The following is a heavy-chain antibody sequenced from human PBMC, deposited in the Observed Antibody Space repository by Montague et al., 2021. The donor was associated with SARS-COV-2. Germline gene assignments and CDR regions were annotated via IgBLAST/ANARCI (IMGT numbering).Heavy chain of an antibody. J-gene: IGHJ6*02. V-gene: IGHV4-59*01. Sequence: SETLSLTCSVSGGSMINNYWSWIRQPPGKGLEWMGNIYYTGSTDYNPSXXSRATLSIDTSKNEFSLKLTSVTAADTAVYYCARGGGRLQYSYYYGMDVWGQGTTVTVSS. CDR3: ARGGGRLQYSYYYGMDV. CDR1: GGSMINNY. D-gene: IGHD5-12*01. CDR2: IYYTGST.